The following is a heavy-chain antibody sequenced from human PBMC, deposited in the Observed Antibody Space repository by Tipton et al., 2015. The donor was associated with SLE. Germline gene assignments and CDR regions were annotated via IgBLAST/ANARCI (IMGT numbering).Heavy chain of an antibody. J-gene: IGHJ6*02. CDR2: IIPIFGTT. D-gene: IGHD3-3*01. Sequence: QVQLVQSGAEVKKPGSSVKVSCKASGGTLRSYAISWVRQAPGQGLEWMGGIIPIFGTTNHGQKFQGRGTVTADESTTTAYLELISLRSEDTAVYYCARVRGIFGVVDYYGMDVWGQGTTVTVSS. CDR1: GGTLRSYA. V-gene: IGHV1-69*01. CDR3: ARVRGIFGVVDYYGMDV.